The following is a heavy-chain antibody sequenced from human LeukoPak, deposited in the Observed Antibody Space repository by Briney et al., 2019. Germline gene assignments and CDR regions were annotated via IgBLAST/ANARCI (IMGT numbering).Heavy chain of an antibody. CDR3: ARNYDILTGYYIYYYGMDV. CDR1: GFTFSNYW. V-gene: IGHV3-74*01. J-gene: IGHJ6*02. D-gene: IGHD3-9*01. CDR2: TDTDGTYT. Sequence: GGSLRLSCAASGFTFSNYWMHWVRQAPGKGLVWVSRTDTDGTYTSYADSVKGRFTISRDNAKNTLYLRMNSPRAEDTAVYYCARNYDILTGYYIYYYGMDVWGQGTTVTVSS.